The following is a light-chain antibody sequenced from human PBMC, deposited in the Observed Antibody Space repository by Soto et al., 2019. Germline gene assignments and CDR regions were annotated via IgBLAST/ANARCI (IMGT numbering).Light chain of an antibody. CDR1: QRVSSNY. CDR2: GAS. CDR3: QQYASSRT. Sequence: EIVLTQSPGTLYLSPGERATLSCRASQRVSSNYLAWYRQKPGQAPRLLLYGASSRAVGIPDRFSGSGSGTDFTLTISRLEPEDFAVYYCQQYASSRTFGPGTKVEFK. V-gene: IGKV3-20*01. J-gene: IGKJ3*01.